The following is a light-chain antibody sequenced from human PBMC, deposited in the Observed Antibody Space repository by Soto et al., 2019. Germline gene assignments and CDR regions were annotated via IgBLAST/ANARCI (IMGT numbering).Light chain of an antibody. CDR1: SSDIGSSNL. Sequence: QSALTQPASVSGSPGQSITVSCTGTSSDIGSSNLVSWYQDHPGKAPKLIIYEATQRPSGISYRFSGSKSGNTASLTFSGLQAEDEADYYCSSYAHGSTYVFGTGTKVTGL. CDR2: EAT. J-gene: IGLJ1*01. CDR3: SSYAHGSTYV. V-gene: IGLV2-14*02.